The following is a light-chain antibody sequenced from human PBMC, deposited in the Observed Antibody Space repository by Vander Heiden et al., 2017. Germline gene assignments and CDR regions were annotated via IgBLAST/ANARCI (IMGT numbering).Light chain of an antibody. CDR3: QQRDDCPLT. Sequence: DIVLTQSPATLSLSAGERATHSCRARQSVRSYLAWYQQKPGQAPRLLIYDASNGATAIQARFSRSGSGTDFTLSISSLEPEDITVYYCQQRDDCPLTFDGATKKEIK. CDR1: QSVRSY. V-gene: IGKV3-11*01. J-gene: IGKJ4*01. CDR2: DAS.